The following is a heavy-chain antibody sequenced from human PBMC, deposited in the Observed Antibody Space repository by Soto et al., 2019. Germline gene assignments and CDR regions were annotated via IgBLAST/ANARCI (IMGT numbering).Heavy chain of an antibody. Sequence: QVHLEQSGAEVKKPGSSVKVSCKFSGGTFSSSVIIWVRQAPGQGLEWMGGIIPVSGTANYAQKFHVRVTISADAATNTAYMELSSVRFDDTAVYYCATVDRSVALVGWFDPWGQGTLVTVSS. V-gene: IGHV1-69*01. CDR3: ATVDRSVALVGWFDP. J-gene: IGHJ5*02. D-gene: IGHD2-8*02. CDR1: GGTFSSSV. CDR2: IIPVSGTA.